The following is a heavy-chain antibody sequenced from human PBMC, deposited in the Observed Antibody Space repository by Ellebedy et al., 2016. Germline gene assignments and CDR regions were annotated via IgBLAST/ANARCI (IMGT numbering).Heavy chain of an antibody. CDR1: RLIFINNW. J-gene: IGHJ4*02. Sequence: GGSLRLSCVVSRLIFINNWMSWFRQAPGKGPEWVASINQDGSGKYYVDSVRGRFTISRDNAKNSLFLQMNSLRGDDTAMYYCTRDINWSSDYWGQGTLVTVSS. CDR2: INQDGSGK. D-gene: IGHD1-1*01. V-gene: IGHV3-7*01. CDR3: TRDINWSSDY.